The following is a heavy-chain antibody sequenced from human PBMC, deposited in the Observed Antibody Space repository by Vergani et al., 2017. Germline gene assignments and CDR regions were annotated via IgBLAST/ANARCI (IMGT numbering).Heavy chain of an antibody. CDR3: AREILGRVVTAIPRGNYGMDV. CDR2: IYYSGST. Sequence: QVQLQESGPGLVKPSETLSLTCTVSGGSISSYYWSWIRQPPGKGLEWIGYIYYSGSTNYNPSLKSRVTISVDTSKNQFSLKLSSVTAADTAVYYCAREILGRVVTAIPRGNYGMDVWGQGTTVTVSS. D-gene: IGHD2-21*02. V-gene: IGHV4-59*01. J-gene: IGHJ6*02. CDR1: GGSISSYY.